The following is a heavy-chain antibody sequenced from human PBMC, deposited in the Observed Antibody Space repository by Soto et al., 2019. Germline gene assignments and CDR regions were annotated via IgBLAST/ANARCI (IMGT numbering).Heavy chain of an antibody. CDR1: GGSISSGGYS. CDR2: IYHSGST. Sequence: SETLSLTCAVSGGSISSGGYSWSWIRQPPGKGLEWIGYIYHSGSTYYNPSLKSRVTISVDRSKNQFSLKLSSVTAADTAVYYCARDLRYRGSGWFDPWGQGTLVTVSS. J-gene: IGHJ5*02. D-gene: IGHD3-10*01. V-gene: IGHV4-30-2*01. CDR3: ARDLRYRGSGWFDP.